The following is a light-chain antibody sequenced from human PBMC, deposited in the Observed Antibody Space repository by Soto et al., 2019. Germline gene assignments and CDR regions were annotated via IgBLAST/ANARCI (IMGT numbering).Light chain of an antibody. CDR3: QQSYSTPLT. CDR1: QSISSY. J-gene: IGKJ4*01. V-gene: IGKV1-39*01. CDR2: SAS. Sequence: DIQMTQSPSSLSASVGDRVTIACRASQSISSYLNWYQQKPGKAPKLLIYSASSLQSGVPSRFSGSGSGTDFTLTISSLQPEDFATYYCQQSYSTPLTFGVGTKVHIE.